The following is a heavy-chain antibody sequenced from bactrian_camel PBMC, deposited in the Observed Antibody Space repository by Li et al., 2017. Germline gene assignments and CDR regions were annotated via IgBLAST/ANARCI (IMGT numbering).Heavy chain of an antibody. CDR2: IRRDGDE. D-gene: IGHD3*01. J-gene: IGHJ4*01. CDR1: GYISSRHC. Sequence: VQLVESGGGLVQPGGSLRLSCTHSGYISSRHCMGWFRQAPGKAREGIAGIRRDGDEYYAGSVKGRFTISQDNAKNIIYLQMSSLTPDDTAMYYCAAGTRIIVGDYCDGITDWGQGTQVTVS. V-gene: IGHV3S31*01. CDR3: AAGTRIIVGDYCDGITD.